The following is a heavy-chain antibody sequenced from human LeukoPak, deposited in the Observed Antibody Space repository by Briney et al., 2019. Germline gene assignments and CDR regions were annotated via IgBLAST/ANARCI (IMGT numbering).Heavy chain of an antibody. CDR1: GSSVSSYY. V-gene: IGHV4-4*07. D-gene: IGHD3-10*01. Sequence: PSETLSLTCSVSGSSVSSYYWSWIRQPAGKGLEWIGHIYNNESTNCNPSLKSRVAMSVDTSKNQFSLKVSSVTAADTAVYYCARDLTMVRGMDVWGQGTTVTVSS. J-gene: IGHJ6*02. CDR2: IYNNEST. CDR3: ARDLTMVRGMDV.